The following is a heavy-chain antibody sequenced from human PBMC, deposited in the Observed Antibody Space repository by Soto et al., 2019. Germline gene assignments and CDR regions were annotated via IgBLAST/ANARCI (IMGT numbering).Heavy chain of an antibody. CDR1: GFTFTSSA. V-gene: IGHV1-58*01. D-gene: IGHD6-6*01. J-gene: IGHJ6*02. CDR2: IGVGSGNT. CDR3: AAEEQLGPYYYYGMDV. Sequence: QMQLVQSGPEVQKPGTSVKVSCKASGFTFTSSAVQWVRQARGQLIEWIGWIGVGSGNTNYALKFQERVNITRDMTISTAYMELSSLKSAETAVYYCAAEEQLGPYYYYGMDVWGQGTTVTVSS.